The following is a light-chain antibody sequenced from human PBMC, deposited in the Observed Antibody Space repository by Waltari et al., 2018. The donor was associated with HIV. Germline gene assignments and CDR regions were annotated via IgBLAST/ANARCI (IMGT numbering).Light chain of an antibody. CDR1: QTVISNY. Sequence: NRLTQSQATLPLSPGEGATSLCRGGQTVISNYLDWYQQKPGQAPRLLIYAASSKATGTPDRFSGSGSGTDFTLTISRLESEDFAVYYCEERAGSPITFGGGTKVEIK. V-gene: IGKV3-20*01. CDR3: EERAGSPIT. CDR2: AAS. J-gene: IGKJ4*01.